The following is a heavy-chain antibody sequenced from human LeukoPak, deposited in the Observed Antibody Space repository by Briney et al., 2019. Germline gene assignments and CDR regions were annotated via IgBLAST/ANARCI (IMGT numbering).Heavy chain of an antibody. V-gene: IGHV3-48*03. CDR2: ISSSGSTI. J-gene: IGHJ4*02. Sequence: GGSLRLSCAASGFTFSSYEMNWVRQAPGKGLEWVSYISSSGSTIYYADSVKGRFTISRDNAKNSLYLQMNSLRAEDTAVYYCARGSSGYSSGWYHGYWGQGTLVTVSS. CDR3: ARGSSGYSSGWYHGY. D-gene: IGHD6-19*01. CDR1: GFTFSSYE.